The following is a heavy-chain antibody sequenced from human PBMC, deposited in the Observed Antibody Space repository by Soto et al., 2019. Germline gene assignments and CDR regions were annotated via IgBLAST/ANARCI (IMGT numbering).Heavy chain of an antibody. D-gene: IGHD2-15*01. CDR1: MSPYC. CDR2: VYYSGST. Sequence: MSPYCWSLCRQPPGKGLEWIGYVYYSGSTNYNPSLKSRVTISVDTSKSQFSPKLSSVTAADTAVYYCARGSRVASATLPSHYRMAVLCQSTTVT. CDR3: ARGSRVASATLPSHYRMAV. V-gene: IGHV4-59*01. J-gene: IGHJ6*02.